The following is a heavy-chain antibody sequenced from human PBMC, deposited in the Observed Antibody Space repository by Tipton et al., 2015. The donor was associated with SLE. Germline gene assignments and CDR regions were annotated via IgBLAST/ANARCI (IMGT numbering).Heavy chain of an antibody. D-gene: IGHD6-6*01. CDR3: ARLVAARPGYYCGMDV. V-gene: IGHV4-59*11. CDR1: EGSISGHY. CDR2: ISYSDIA. J-gene: IGHJ6*02. Sequence: TLSLTCNVSEGSISGHYWSWLRQSPGKGLEWIGHISYSDIANYSPSLKSRVTISVDTSKNQLSLNLESVTAADTAVYYCARLVAARPGYYCGMDVWGQGTTVTVSS.